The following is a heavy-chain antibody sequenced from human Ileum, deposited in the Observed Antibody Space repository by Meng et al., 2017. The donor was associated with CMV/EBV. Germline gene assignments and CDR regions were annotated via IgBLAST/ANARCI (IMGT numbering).Heavy chain of an antibody. Sequence: PLQEPGPGLVRPSQTLSLTCPASGASISSGDFCWSWIRQPPGKGLEYIGYIDNRGSTYYNPSLKSRVTMSMDTSKNQFSLKLTSVTAADTAVYYCARGYSSGWNYFHYWGQGTLVTVSS. J-gene: IGHJ4*02. CDR3: ARGYSSGWNYFHY. V-gene: IGHV4-30-4*01. D-gene: IGHD6-19*01. CDR1: GASISSGDFC. CDR2: IDNRGST.